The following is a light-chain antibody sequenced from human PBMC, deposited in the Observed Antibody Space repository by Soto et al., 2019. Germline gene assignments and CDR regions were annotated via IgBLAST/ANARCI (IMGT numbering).Light chain of an antibody. Sequence: TLSLSPGDGATLSCRASQSVGSNYLAWYQQKPGQAPRLLICGASTRATRILGRFSGSGFWTDFALTIIRLEPEDFAVYYCHQYGSSPFAFGPGIKVDIK. CDR2: GAS. CDR3: HQYGSSPFA. V-gene: IGKV3-20*01. CDR1: QSVGSNY. J-gene: IGKJ3*01.